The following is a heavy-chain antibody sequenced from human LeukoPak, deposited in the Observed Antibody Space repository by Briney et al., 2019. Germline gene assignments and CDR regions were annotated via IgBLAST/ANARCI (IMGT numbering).Heavy chain of an antibody. J-gene: IGHJ4*02. Sequence: PSETLSLTCTVSGGSISSYYRSWIRQPPGKGLEWIGEIYHSGSTNYNPSLKSRVTISVDKSKNQFSLKLSSVTAADTAVYYCARLSLLWFGELFLFDYWGQGTLVTVSS. D-gene: IGHD3-10*01. V-gene: IGHV4-59*12. CDR2: IYHSGST. CDR1: GGSISSYY. CDR3: ARLSLLWFGELFLFDY.